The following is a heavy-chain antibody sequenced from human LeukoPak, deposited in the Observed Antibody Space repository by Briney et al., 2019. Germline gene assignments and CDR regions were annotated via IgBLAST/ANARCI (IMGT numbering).Heavy chain of an antibody. V-gene: IGHV1-18*01. Sequence: ASVKVSCKASGYTFTSYGISWVRQAPGQGLEWMGWISAYNGNTDYAQKLQGRVTMTTDTSTSTAYMELRSLKSDDTAVYYCAKTVGHSGSLLALGYWGQGTLVTVSS. CDR1: GYTFTSYG. J-gene: IGHJ4*02. CDR3: AKTVGHSGSLLALGY. D-gene: IGHD1-26*01. CDR2: ISAYNGNT.